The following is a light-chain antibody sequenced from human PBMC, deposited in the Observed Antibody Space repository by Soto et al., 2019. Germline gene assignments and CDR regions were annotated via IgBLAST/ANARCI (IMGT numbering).Light chain of an antibody. Sequence: EIVMTQSPATLSVSPGERATLSCRASQSVSSNLAWYQQKPGQAPRLLIYGASNRATGIPDRFSGSGSGTDFTLTISRLEPEDFAVYYCQQYGSSLRTFGQGTKVDIK. CDR3: QQYGSSLRT. CDR1: QSVSSN. V-gene: IGKV3-20*01. J-gene: IGKJ1*01. CDR2: GAS.